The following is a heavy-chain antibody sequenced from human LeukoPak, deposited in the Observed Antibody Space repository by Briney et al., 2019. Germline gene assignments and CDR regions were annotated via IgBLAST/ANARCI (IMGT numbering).Heavy chain of an antibody. V-gene: IGHV1-69*04. CDR1: GDTFSSYA. D-gene: IGHD3-22*01. J-gene: IGHJ3*02. CDR2: MIPILGIA. Sequence: ASVKVSCKPSGDTFSSYAISCVRQAPGQGLEWMGRMIPILGIANYAQKFQGRVTITADKSTSTAYMELSSLRSEDTAVYYCASPYDSSGYDAFDIWGQGTMVTVSS. CDR3: ASPYDSSGYDAFDI.